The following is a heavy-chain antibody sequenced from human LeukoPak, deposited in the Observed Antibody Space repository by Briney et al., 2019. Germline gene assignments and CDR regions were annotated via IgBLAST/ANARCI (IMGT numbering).Heavy chain of an antibody. J-gene: IGHJ4*02. D-gene: IGHD3-16*01. V-gene: IGHV1-18*01. Sequence: ASVKVSCKASGYTFSFYGLNWVRQAPGQGLEWMGWISPYNGNTNFAPKFQGRVAMTTDTSTSTAYMELRSLRSDDTAVYYCARCGGGTVDYWGQGTLVTVSS. CDR3: ARCGGGTVDY. CDR2: ISPYNGNT. CDR1: GYTFSFYG.